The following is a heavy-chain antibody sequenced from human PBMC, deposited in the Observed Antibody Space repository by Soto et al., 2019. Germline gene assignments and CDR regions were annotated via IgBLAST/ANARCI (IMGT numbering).Heavy chain of an antibody. Sequence: QVQLVQSGAEVKKPGSSVKVSCKASGGTFSSYAISWVRQAPGQGLEWMGGIIPIFGTANYAQKFQGRVTITADESTSTAYMERSSLRSEDTAVYYCAAMVYAMKWLRYYYYGMDVWGQGTTVTVSS. CDR3: AAMVYAMKWLRYYYYGMDV. D-gene: IGHD2-8*01. J-gene: IGHJ6*02. CDR2: IIPIFGTA. CDR1: GGTFSSYA. V-gene: IGHV1-69*12.